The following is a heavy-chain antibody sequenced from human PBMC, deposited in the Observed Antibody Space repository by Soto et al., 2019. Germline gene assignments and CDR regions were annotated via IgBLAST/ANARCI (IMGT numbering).Heavy chain of an antibody. CDR2: ISSSSSTI. V-gene: IGHV3-48*02. CDR1: GFTFSSYS. D-gene: IGHD3-16*01. Sequence: EVQLVESGGGLVQPGGSLRLSCAASGFTFSSYSMNWVRQAPGKGRGGVSYISSSSSTIYYADSVKGRFTISRDNAKNSLYLQMNSLRDEDTAVYYCARVGGSGGVGYYYGMDVWGQGTTVTVSS. CDR3: ARVGGSGGVGYYYGMDV. J-gene: IGHJ6*02.